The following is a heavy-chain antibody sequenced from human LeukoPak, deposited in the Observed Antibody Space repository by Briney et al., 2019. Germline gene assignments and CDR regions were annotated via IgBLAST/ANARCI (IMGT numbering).Heavy chain of an antibody. CDR3: ARDYYGSGSSYYYMDV. CDR2: IYSGGST. CDR1: GFPVSSNY. Sequence: GSLRLSFAASGFPVSSNYMSWVRPAPGKGLEWVSVIYSGGSTYYADSVKGRFTISRDNSKNTLYLQMNSLRAEDTAVYYCARDYYGSGSSYYYMDVWGKGTTVTVSS. J-gene: IGHJ6*03. V-gene: IGHV3-66*02. D-gene: IGHD3-10*01.